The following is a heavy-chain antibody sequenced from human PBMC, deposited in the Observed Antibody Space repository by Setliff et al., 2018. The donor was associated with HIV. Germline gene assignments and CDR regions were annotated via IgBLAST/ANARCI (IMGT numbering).Heavy chain of an antibody. V-gene: IGHV4-4*02. J-gene: IGHJ5*02. CDR3: ARRGRTGNSYVLHWFDP. CDR1: GGSISSSNW. CDR2: IYHSGRT. Sequence: NPSETLSLTCAVSGGSISSSNWWSWVRQPPGKGLEWIGEIYHSGRTTYNPSLRSRVTISVDTSKNQFSLSLTSVTAADTAVYFCARRGRTGNSYVLHWFDPWGQGTLVTVSS. D-gene: IGHD5-18*01.